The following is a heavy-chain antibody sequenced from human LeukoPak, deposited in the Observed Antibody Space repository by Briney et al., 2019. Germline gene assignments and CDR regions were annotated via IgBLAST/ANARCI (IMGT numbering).Heavy chain of an antibody. CDR3: VRDRAAAGGWLDP. Sequence: PSETLSLTCTVSGGSISTYFWNWIRQPPGKGLEWIGYVYYNGNTNYNSSLKSRLTISVDTSKNQFSLKLTSVTAADTAVYYCVRDRAAAGGWLDPWGQGALVTVSS. J-gene: IGHJ5*02. CDR1: GGSISTYF. V-gene: IGHV4-59*01. D-gene: IGHD6-13*01. CDR2: VYYNGNT.